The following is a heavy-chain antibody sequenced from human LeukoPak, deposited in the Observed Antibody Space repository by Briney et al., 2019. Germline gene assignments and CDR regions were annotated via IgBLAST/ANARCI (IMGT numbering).Heavy chain of an antibody. CDR3: ARGDYDFWSGYPDRYYYYYMDV. CDR2: IYTSGST. V-gene: IGHV4-4*09. J-gene: IGHJ6*03. D-gene: IGHD3-3*01. Sequence: SETLSLTCTVSGGSISSYYWSWIRQPPGKGLEWIGYIYTSGSTNYNPSLKSRVTISVDTSKNQFSLKLSSVTAADTAVYYCARGDYDFWSGYPDRYYYYYMDVWGKGTTVTVSS. CDR1: GGSISSYY.